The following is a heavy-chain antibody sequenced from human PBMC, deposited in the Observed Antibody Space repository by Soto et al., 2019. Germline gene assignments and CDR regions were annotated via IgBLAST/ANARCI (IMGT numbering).Heavy chain of an antibody. CDR2: INPNSGGT. D-gene: IGHD3-22*01. V-gene: IGHV1-2*02. J-gene: IGHJ4*02. Sequence: QVQLVQSGAEVKKPGPSVKVSCKASGYTFTGSCMHWLRQAPGQGLDWMGWINPNSGGTNYAQKFQGRVTMTRDTSVSTAYMGLSRLSSGDTAVYYCARGPFYYDRSGYYYIDHWGQGTLVTVSS. CDR3: ARGPFYYDRSGYYYIDH. CDR1: GYTFTGSC.